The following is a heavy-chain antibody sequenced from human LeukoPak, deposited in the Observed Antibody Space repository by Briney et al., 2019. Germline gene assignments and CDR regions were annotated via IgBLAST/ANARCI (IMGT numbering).Heavy chain of an antibody. CDR3: AAEGTYYYDGSAAKNWFDP. Sequence: SVKVSCKASGFTFTSSTMQWVRQARGQRLEWIGWIGVGSGNTDYVEKFQERVTITRDTSTSTAYMELSSLRSEDTAVYYCAAEGTYYYDGSAAKNWFDPRGQGTLVTVSS. J-gene: IGHJ5*02. CDR2: IGVGSGNT. V-gene: IGHV1-58*02. CDR1: GFTFTSST. D-gene: IGHD3-22*01.